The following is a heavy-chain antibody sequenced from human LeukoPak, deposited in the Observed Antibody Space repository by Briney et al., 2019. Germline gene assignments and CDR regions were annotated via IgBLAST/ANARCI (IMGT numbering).Heavy chain of an antibody. D-gene: IGHD3-22*01. CDR3: ANGYYYDSSGYYATGPFDY. J-gene: IGHJ4*02. CDR1: GFTFNSYG. V-gene: IGHV3-30*02. Sequence: PGGSLRLSCAASGFTFNSYGMHWVRQAPGKGLEWVAFIRYDGSNKYYADSVKGRFTISRDNSKNTLYLQVNSLRAEDTAVYYCANGYYYDSSGYYATGPFDYWGQGTLVTVSS. CDR2: IRYDGSNK.